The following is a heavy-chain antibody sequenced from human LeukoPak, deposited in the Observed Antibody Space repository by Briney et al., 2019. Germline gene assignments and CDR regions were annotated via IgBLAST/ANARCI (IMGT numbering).Heavy chain of an antibody. CDR2: ITDRGTT. V-gene: IGHV4-34*01. D-gene: IGHD4-11*01. J-gene: IGHJ3*01. CDR3: ARSHDYSTSLAFDV. CDR1: GGSFSGYY. Sequence: PPQTLSLTCAVYGGSFSGYYRSWIRQSPGKGLEWVSEITDRGTTDYTPSIKSRVNISVATSKNQFSLKLTSVTAADTAVYYCARSHDYSTSLAFDVWGQGTMVTVSS.